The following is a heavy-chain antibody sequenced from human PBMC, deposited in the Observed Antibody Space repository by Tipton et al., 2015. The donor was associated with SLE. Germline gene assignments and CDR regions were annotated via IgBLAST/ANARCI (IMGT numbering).Heavy chain of an antibody. Sequence: SLRLSCATSGFTFGDYAMSWVRQAPGKGLEWVGFVRSNTYGGTTEYAASVQGRFTISRDDSKSIASLQMNSLKAEDTGVYYCTRGDVGSLPSYGMDVWGQGTTVTVSS. CDR2: VRSNTYGGTT. D-gene: IGHD6-13*01. CDR1: GFTFGDYA. CDR3: TRGDVGSLPSYGMDV. J-gene: IGHJ6*02. V-gene: IGHV3-49*04.